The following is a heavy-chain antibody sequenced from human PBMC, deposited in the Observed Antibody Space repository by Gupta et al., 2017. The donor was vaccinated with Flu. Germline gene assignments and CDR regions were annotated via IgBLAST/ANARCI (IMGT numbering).Heavy chain of an antibody. CDR2: ISQSGTTI. V-gene: IGHV3-11*01. J-gene: IGHJ6*02. CDR1: GLPLNAYY. Sequence: QAQLVESGGDVVKPGGSLRLSCAVPGLPLNAYYITWIRQAPGTGQEWIAYISQSGTTIHYAAAVKGRFTISRDSAKMSVSLQMNSLRADDTAVYFCARGVPWTLSNYFYYGLDVWGQGTTVTVSS. D-gene: IGHD3-10*01. CDR3: ARGVPWTLSNYFYYGLDV.